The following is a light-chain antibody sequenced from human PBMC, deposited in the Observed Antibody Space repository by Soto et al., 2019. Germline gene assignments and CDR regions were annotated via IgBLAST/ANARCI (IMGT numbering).Light chain of an antibody. Sequence: QSVLTQPPSASGSPGQSVTIACTGTSSDVGGYNYVSWYQEHPGKAPKVIIYEVSKRPSGVPDRFSGYKSGNTASLTVSGLQAEDEADYYCCSYAGSNTFAFGIGTKVTVL. V-gene: IGLV2-8*01. CDR2: EVS. J-gene: IGLJ1*01. CDR3: CSYAGSNTFA. CDR1: SSDVGGYNY.